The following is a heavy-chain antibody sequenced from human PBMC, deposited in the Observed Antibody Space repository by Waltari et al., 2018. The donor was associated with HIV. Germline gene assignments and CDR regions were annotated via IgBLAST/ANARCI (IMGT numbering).Heavy chain of an antibody. Sequence: EVRLVESGGGLVQHGGSLRLACKAAGSMFGNYRMNWVRQAPGKGLEWVSYISSSSSTIYYADSVTGRFTISRDNAKNSLYLQMNSLSAEDTAVYYCARDQGVLGFDPWGQGTLVTVSS. V-gene: IGHV3-48*04. CDR2: ISSSSSTI. J-gene: IGHJ5*02. CDR3: ARDQGVLGFDP. D-gene: IGHD3-10*01. CDR1: GSMFGNYR.